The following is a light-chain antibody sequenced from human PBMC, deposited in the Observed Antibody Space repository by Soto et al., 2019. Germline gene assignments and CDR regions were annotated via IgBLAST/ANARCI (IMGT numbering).Light chain of an antibody. Sequence: QSVLTQPPSVSAAPGQEVTISCSGTSSNIGRYSVSWYQQLPGTAPKLLIFEDSKRPSGIPARFFGSKSGTSATLAITGLQTGDEADYYCETWDSTLSSGVFGGGTKLTV. V-gene: IGLV1-51*01. J-gene: IGLJ3*02. CDR2: EDS. CDR3: ETWDSTLSSGV. CDR1: SSNIGRYS.